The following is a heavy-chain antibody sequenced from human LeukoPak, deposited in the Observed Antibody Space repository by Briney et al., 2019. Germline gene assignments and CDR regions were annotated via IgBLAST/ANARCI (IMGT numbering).Heavy chain of an antibody. CDR2: IIPIFGTA. CDR1: GGTFISYA. D-gene: IGHD3-22*01. Sequence: ASVKVSSKASGGTFISYAISWVRQAPGQGLEWMGRIIPIFGTANYAQKFQGRVTITTDESTSTAYMELSSLRSEDTAVYDCATNYYDSSGYYANFDYWGQGTLVTVSS. J-gene: IGHJ4*02. CDR3: ATNYYDSSGYYANFDY. V-gene: IGHV1-69*05.